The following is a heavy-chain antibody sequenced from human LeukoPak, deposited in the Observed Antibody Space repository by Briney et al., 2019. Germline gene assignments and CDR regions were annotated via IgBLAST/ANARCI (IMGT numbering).Heavy chain of an antibody. CDR1: GYSFTSYW. D-gene: IGHD6-13*01. V-gene: IGHV5-51*01. CDR3: ARRPHSSSWRFDY. Sequence: GESLKISCKGSGYSFTSYWIGWVRQMPGKGLEWMGIIYPGDSDTRYSPSFQGQVTISADKSISTAYLQWSSLKASDSALYYCARRPHSSSWRFDYWGQGTLVTVSS. CDR2: IYPGDSDT. J-gene: IGHJ4*02.